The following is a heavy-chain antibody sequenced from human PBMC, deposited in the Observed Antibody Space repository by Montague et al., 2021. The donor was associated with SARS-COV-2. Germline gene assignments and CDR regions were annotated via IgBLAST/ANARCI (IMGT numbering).Heavy chain of an antibody. Sequence: SLRLSCAASGFTFSSYEMNWVRQAPGKGPDWFSYISSSGSTIYYADSFKGRFTISRDNAKNSLYLQMNSLRAEDTAVYYCARDSGELDYYGSGSYYRYFDYWGQGTLVTVSS. D-gene: IGHD3-10*01. V-gene: IGHV3-48*03. CDR2: ISSSGSTI. CDR1: GFTFSSYE. J-gene: IGHJ4*02. CDR3: ARDSGELDYYGSGSYYRYFDY.